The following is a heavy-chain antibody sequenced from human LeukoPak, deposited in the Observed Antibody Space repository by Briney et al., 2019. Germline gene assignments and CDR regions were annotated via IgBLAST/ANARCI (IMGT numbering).Heavy chain of an antibody. D-gene: IGHD3-22*01. CDR1: GYTFTGYY. V-gene: IGHV1-46*01. J-gene: IGHJ4*02. CDR2: INPSGGST. Sequence: ASVKVSCKASGYTFTGYYMHWVRQAPGQGLEWMGIINPSGGSTSYAQKFQGRVTMTRDTSTSTVYMELSSLRSEDTAVYYCARVRARDYYDSSGPIDYWGQGTLVTVSS. CDR3: ARVRARDYYDSSGPIDY.